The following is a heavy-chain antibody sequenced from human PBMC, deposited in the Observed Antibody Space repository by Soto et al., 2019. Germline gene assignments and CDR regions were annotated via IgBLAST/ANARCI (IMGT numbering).Heavy chain of an antibody. Sequence: PGGSLRISCAASGFTLSDHYVDWVREAPGKGLEWVGRSRNKANRYTTEYATSVKGRFTISRDDSKNSLYLQMNSLKTEDTAVYFCSREFGDDYFDLWGRGTLVTVSS. CDR3: SREFGDDYFDL. CDR2: SRNKANRYTT. J-gene: IGHJ2*01. D-gene: IGHD3-16*01. CDR1: GFTLSDHY. V-gene: IGHV3-72*01.